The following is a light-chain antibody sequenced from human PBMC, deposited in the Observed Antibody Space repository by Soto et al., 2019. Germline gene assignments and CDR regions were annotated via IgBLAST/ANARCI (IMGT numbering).Light chain of an antibody. CDR3: QQRSNWT. CDR2: DAS. J-gene: IGKJ1*01. V-gene: IGKV3-11*01. CDR1: QSVDTNY. Sequence: EIVLTQSPGTLSLAPGERATLSCRASQSVDTNYLAWYQQKPGQAPRLLIYDASNRATGIPARFSGSGSGTDFTLTISSLEPEDFAVYYCQQRSNWTFGQGTKVDIK.